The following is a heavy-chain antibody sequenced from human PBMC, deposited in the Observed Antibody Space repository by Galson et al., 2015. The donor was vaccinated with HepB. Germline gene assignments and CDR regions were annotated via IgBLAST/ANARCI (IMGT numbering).Heavy chain of an antibody. D-gene: IGHD2-8*01. Sequence: SVKVSCKASGGTFSRYAITWVRQAPGQGLEWMGRIIPLFGTTNYAQKFKDRVTITADESSRTAYMEMASLRSNDTAVYYCAVGITPPPRVEWSLSPDYWGQGTLVTVSS. CDR2: IIPLFGTT. CDR1: GGTFSRYA. J-gene: IGHJ4*02. V-gene: IGHV1-69*13. CDR3: AVGITPPPRVEWSLSPDY.